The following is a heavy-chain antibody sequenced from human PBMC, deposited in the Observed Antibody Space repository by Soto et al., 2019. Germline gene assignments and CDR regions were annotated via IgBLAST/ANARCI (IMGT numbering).Heavy chain of an antibody. CDR3: TRGPSGDKVDY. Sequence: SETLSLTCTVSGDSMSSSNWWNRFRQPPGKGLEWIGEAHHSGRTNYNPSLKSRVTISVDRSQNLFSLKLASVTAADTAVYYCTRGPSGDKVDYWSPGTLVTVSS. J-gene: IGHJ4*02. D-gene: IGHD7-27*01. CDR2: AHHSGRT. V-gene: IGHV4-4*02. CDR1: GDSMSSSNW.